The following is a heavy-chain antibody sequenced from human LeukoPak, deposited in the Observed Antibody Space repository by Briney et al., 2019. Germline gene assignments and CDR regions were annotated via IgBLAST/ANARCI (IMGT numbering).Heavy chain of an antibody. J-gene: IGHJ4*02. CDR1: GYTFTGYY. Sequence: ASVKVSCKASGYTFTGYYMHWVRQAPGQGLGWMGWINTNSGGTNYAQKFQGRVNMTRDTSISKAYMELSRLRSDDTAVYYCARVPYGGAHNYWGQGTLVTVSS. CDR3: ARVPYGGAHNY. CDR2: INTNSGGT. D-gene: IGHD4/OR15-4a*01. V-gene: IGHV1-2*02.